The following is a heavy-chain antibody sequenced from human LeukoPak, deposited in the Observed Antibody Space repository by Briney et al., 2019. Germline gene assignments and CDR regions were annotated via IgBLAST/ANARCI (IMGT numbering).Heavy chain of an antibody. Sequence: QAGGSLRLSCAASGFTFSSYWMSWVRQAPGKGLEWVANIKQDGSEKYYVDSVKGRFTISRDNAKNSLYLQMDSLRAEDTAVYYCARDCGILWWCLGAFDIWGQGTMVTVSS. D-gene: IGHD2-21*01. J-gene: IGHJ3*02. V-gene: IGHV3-7*01. CDR1: GFTFSSYW. CDR3: ARDCGILWWCLGAFDI. CDR2: IKQDGSEK.